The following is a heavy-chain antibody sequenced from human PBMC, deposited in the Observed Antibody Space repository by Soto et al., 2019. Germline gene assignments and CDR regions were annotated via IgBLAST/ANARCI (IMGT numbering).Heavy chain of an antibody. Sequence: GGSLRLSCAASGFTFSSYSMNWVRQAPGKGLAWVSSISSSSSYIYYADSVKGRFTISRDNAKNSLYLQMNSLRAEDTAVYYCARGYCSGGSCYGDYWGQGTLVTVSS. V-gene: IGHV3-21*01. CDR2: ISSSSSYI. CDR1: GFTFSSYS. CDR3: ARGYCSGGSCYGDY. J-gene: IGHJ4*02. D-gene: IGHD2-15*01.